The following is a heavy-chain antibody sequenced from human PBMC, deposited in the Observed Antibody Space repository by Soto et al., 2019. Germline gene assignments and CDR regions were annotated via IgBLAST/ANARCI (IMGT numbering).Heavy chain of an antibody. J-gene: IGHJ4*01. Sequence: GGSLRLSCAASGFTFSSYAMSWVRQAPGKGLEWVSAISGSGGSTYYADSVKGRFTISRDNSKNTLYLQMNSLRAEDTAVYYCAKGGVGATMVGYFGCWGRGSLVTVSS. CDR2: ISGSGGST. CDR1: GFTFSSYA. CDR3: AKGGVGATMVGYFGC. D-gene: IGHD1-26*01. V-gene: IGHV3-23*01.